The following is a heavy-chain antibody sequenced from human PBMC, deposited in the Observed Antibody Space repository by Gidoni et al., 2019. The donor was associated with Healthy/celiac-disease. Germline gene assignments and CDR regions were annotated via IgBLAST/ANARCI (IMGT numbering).Heavy chain of an antibody. D-gene: IGHD1-26*01. CDR3: ARVAWELLINDAFDI. CDR2: INPNSGGT. V-gene: IGHV1-2*02. CDR1: GYTFTGYY. J-gene: IGHJ3*02. Sequence: QVPLVQSGAEVKKPGASVKVSCKASGYTFTGYYMHWVRQAPGQGLEWMGWINPNSGGTNYAQKFQGRVTMTRDTSISTAYMELSRLRSDDKAVYYCARVAWELLINDAFDIWGQGTMVTVSS.